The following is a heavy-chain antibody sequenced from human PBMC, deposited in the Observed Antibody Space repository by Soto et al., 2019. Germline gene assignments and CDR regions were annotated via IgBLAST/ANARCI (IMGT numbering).Heavy chain of an antibody. Sequence: PGWSLRLSCTASGFSFSSYTMNWVRQAPGKGLQWVASITNRGTHTYSADSVKGRFTISRDNDKNSLYLQMNNLRAEDTATYYCTRAHEVAWFDSWGLGTLVTVSS. CDR2: ITNRGTHT. V-gene: IGHV3-21*04. D-gene: IGHD2-15*01. CDR3: TRAHEVAWFDS. CDR1: GFSFSSYT. J-gene: IGHJ5*01.